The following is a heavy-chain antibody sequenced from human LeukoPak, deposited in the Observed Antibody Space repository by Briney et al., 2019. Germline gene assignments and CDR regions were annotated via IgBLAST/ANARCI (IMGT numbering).Heavy chain of an antibody. Sequence: GGSLRLSCAASGFTFSTYSMNWVRQAPGKGLEWVSSISSSGSYIYYADSVRGRFTISRDNAKNSLYLQMYSLRAEDTAVYYCARDSDWSCSGGTCYSFFDYWGQGTLVTVSS. CDR1: GFTFSTYS. V-gene: IGHV3-21*01. CDR3: ARDSDWSCSGGTCYSFFDY. CDR2: ISSSGSYI. D-gene: IGHD2-15*01. J-gene: IGHJ4*02.